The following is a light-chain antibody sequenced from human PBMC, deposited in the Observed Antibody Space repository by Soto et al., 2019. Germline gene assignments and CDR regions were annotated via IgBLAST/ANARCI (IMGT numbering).Light chain of an antibody. V-gene: IGLV1-40*01. CDR2: GNT. Sequence: QSVLTQPPSVSGAPGQRVTISCTGSSSNIGAGYNVHWYQQLPGTAPKLLIYGNTNRPSGGPDRFSASKSDTSASLAITGLQSEDEAFYYCQSFDSTLSGGVFGTGTKVTVL. CDR3: QSFDSTLSGGV. J-gene: IGLJ1*01. CDR1: SSNIGAGYN.